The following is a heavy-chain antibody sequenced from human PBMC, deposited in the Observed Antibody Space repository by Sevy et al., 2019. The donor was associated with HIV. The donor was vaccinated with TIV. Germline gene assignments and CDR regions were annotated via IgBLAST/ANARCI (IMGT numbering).Heavy chain of an antibody. CDR3: ARALAAAASY. Sequence: GGSLRLSCAASGFTFSSYWMNWVRQAPGKGLEWVANIKQDGSEKYYVDSVKVRFTISRDNAKNSMHLQMNSLRAEDTAVYYCARALAAAASYWGQGTLVTVSS. J-gene: IGHJ4*02. D-gene: IGHD6-25*01. CDR2: IKQDGSEK. CDR1: GFTFSSYW. V-gene: IGHV3-7*01.